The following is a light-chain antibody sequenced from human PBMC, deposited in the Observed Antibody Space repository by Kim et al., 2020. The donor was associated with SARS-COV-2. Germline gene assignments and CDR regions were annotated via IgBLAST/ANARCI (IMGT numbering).Light chain of an antibody. CDR3: SSYRSSGYV. Sequence: PGQSITTACAGTSSGVGGYNYVSWYQQYPGKAPKLMLYDVTKRPSGVSNRFSGAKSGNTASLTISGLQAEDEADYYCSSYRSSGYVFGTGTKVTVL. CDR2: DVT. CDR1: SSGVGGYNY. J-gene: IGLJ1*01. V-gene: IGLV2-14*03.